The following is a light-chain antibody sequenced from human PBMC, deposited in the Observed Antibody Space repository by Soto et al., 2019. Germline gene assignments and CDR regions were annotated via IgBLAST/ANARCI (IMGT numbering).Light chain of an antibody. CDR3: QQSNSFPLT. J-gene: IGKJ4*01. Sequence: DIQMNQSPSSVSASVGDRATITCRASQGISSRLAWYQQKPGKAPNLLIYAASSLQSGVPSRFSGSGSETDFTLTIGSLQPEDFATYYCQQSNSFPLTFGGGTKVEIK. CDR2: AAS. V-gene: IGKV1-12*01. CDR1: QGISSR.